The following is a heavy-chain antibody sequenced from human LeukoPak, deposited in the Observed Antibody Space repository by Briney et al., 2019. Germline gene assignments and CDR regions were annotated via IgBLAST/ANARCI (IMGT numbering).Heavy chain of an antibody. Sequence: PGGSLRLSCAASGFTFSSYWMHWVRQAPGKGLVWVSRINSDGSSTSYADSVKGRFTISRDNAKNTLYLQMNSLRAEDTAVYYCASSIPYYYGMDVWGQGTTVTVSS. CDR1: GFTFSSYW. J-gene: IGHJ6*02. V-gene: IGHV3-74*01. CDR2: INSDGSST. CDR3: ASSIPYYYGMDV.